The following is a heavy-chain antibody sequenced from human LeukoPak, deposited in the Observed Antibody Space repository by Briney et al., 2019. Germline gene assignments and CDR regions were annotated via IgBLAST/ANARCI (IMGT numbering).Heavy chain of an antibody. CDR1: GFTFSSYA. D-gene: IGHD5-24*01. CDR2: ISSSGSTI. J-gene: IGHJ6*02. Sequence: PGGSLRLSCAASGFTFSSYAMSWVRQAPGKGLEWVSYISSSGSTIYYADSVKGRFTISRDNAKNSLYLQMSSLGAEDTAVYYCARDRFGERWLQIRAVRGMDVWGQGTTVTVSS. V-gene: IGHV3-48*03. CDR3: ARDRFGERWLQIRAVRGMDV.